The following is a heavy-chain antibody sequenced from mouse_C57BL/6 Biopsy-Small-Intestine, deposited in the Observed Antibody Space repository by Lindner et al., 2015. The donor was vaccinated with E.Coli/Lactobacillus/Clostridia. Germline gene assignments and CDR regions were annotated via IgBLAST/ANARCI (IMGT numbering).Heavy chain of an antibody. CDR3: ARPDDGDYVSYWYFDV. V-gene: IGHV5-17*01. J-gene: IGHJ1*03. Sequence: VQLQESGGGLVKPGGSLKLSCAASGFTFSDYGMHWVRQAPEKGLEWVAYICSGSNTIYYADTVKGRFTISRDNAKNTLFLQMTSLRSEDTAMYYCARPDDGDYVSYWYFDVWGTGTTVTVSS. CDR2: ICSGSNTI. D-gene: IGHD2-3*01. CDR1: GFTFSDYG.